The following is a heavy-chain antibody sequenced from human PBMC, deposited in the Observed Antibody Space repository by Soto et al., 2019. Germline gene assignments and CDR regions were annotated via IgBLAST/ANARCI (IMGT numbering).Heavy chain of an antibody. CDR1: GFTFTNYG. D-gene: IGHD3-9*01. Sequence: GGSLRLSCAASGFTFTNYGMHWVRQAPGKGLEWVAIIWYDGSNKYYADSVKGRFTISRDNSKNTLYLQMNSLRAEDTAVYYCAKSYYDILTGLVYYYGMDVWGQGTTVTVSS. V-gene: IGHV3-30*02. J-gene: IGHJ6*02. CDR3: AKSYYDILTGLVYYYGMDV. CDR2: IWYDGSNK.